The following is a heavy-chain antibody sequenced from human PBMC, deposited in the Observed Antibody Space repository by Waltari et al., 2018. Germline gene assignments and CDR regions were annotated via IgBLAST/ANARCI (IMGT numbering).Heavy chain of an antibody. CDR1: GAPFSSYA. Sequence: QVQLVQSGAEVKKPGSSVKVSCKASGAPFSSYAISWVRQAPGQGLEWMGGIIPIFGTANYAQKFQGRVTITADESTSTAYMELSSLRSEDTAVYYCARGSYSSSSKWFDPWGQGTLVTVSS. D-gene: IGHD6-6*01. J-gene: IGHJ5*02. CDR3: ARGSYSSSSKWFDP. CDR2: IIPIFGTA. V-gene: IGHV1-69*13.